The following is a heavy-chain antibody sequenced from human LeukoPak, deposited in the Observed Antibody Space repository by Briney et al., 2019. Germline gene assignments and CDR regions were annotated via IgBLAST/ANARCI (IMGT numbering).Heavy chain of an antibody. CDR2: IKQGGREK. D-gene: IGHD6-19*01. CDR1: GFTFSSYW. Sequence: GGSLRLSCAASGFTFSSYWMSWVRQAPGKGLEWVAYIKQGGREKYYVDSVKGRFTISRDNAKNSLYLQMKSLRAEATAVYYCARASRWYYGAYWGQGTLVTVSS. CDR3: ARASRWYYGAY. V-gene: IGHV3-7*01. J-gene: IGHJ4*02.